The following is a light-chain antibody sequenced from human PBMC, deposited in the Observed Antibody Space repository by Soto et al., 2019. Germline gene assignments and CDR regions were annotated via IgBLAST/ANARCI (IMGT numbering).Light chain of an antibody. J-gene: IGKJ5*01. CDR2: AAS. CDR3: QQGNAFPIT. V-gene: IGKV1-12*01. CDR1: QSINTW. Sequence: DIQMTQSPSSVSASVGERVTITCRASQSINTWLAWYQQKPGTVPKLLIYAASSLQSGVPSRFSGSGAGTEFTLTISSLQPEDFGTYYCQQGNAFPITFGQGTRLDI.